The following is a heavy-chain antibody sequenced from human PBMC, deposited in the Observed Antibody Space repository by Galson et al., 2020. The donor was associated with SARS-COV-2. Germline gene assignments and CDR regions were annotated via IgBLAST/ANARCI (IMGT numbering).Heavy chain of an antibody. Sequence: GGSLRLSCAASGFTFSSYSMNWVRQAPGKGLEWVSSISSSSSYIYYADSVKGRFTISRDNAKNSLYLQMNSLRAEDTAVYYCARGGYSSGWYESDYFDYWGQGTLVTVSS. D-gene: IGHD6-19*01. CDR1: GFTFSSYS. CDR3: ARGGYSSGWYESDYFDY. J-gene: IGHJ4*02. V-gene: IGHV3-21*01. CDR2: ISSSSSYI.